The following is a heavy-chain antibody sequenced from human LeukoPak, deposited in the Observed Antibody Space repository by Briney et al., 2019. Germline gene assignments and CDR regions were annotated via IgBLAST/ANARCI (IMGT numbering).Heavy chain of an antibody. CDR2: IYSDGNTT. D-gene: IGHD2-2*01. CDR1: GFTFSSYW. J-gene: IGHJ4*02. Sequence: PGGSLRLSRAASGFTFSSYWMHWVRQAPGKGLVWVSRIYSDGNTTNYADSVKGRFTISRDNAKNTLYLQMNSLRAEDTAVYYCARDQGSTSRGIDYWGQGTLVTVSS. CDR3: ARDQGSTSRGIDY. V-gene: IGHV3-74*01.